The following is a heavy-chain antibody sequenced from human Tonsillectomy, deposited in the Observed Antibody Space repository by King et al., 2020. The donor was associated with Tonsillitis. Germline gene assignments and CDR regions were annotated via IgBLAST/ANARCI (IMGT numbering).Heavy chain of an antibody. V-gene: IGHV1-69*12. J-gene: IGHJ6*02. CDR3: ARETGEIAAATLTSSNGMDV. CDR1: GGTFSSYA. D-gene: IGHD6-13*01. CDR2: IIPIFGTA. Sequence: VQLVQSGAEVKKPGSSVKVSCKASGGTFSSYAISWVRQAPGQGLEWMGGIIPIFGTANYAQKFQGRVTITADESTSTAYMELSSLRSEDMAVYYCARETGEIAAATLTSSNGMDVWGQGTTVTVSS.